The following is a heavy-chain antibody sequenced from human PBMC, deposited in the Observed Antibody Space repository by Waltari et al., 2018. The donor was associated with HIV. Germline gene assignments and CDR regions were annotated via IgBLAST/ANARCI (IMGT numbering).Heavy chain of an antibody. CDR2: IYWNDDK. Sequence: QITLKESGPTLVKPTQTLTLTCTFSGFSLSTSGVGVGWISQPPGKALEWLALIYWNDDKRYSPSLKSRLTITKDTSKNQVVLTMTNMDPVDTATYYCAHSGYSSSWYRLGYYYGMDVWGQGTTVTVSS. CDR3: AHSGYSSSWYRLGYYYGMDV. CDR1: GFSLSTSGVG. D-gene: IGHD6-13*01. V-gene: IGHV2-5*01. J-gene: IGHJ6*02.